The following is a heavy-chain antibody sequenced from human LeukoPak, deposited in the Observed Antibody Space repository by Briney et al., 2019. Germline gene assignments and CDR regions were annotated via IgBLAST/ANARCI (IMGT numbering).Heavy chain of an antibody. D-gene: IGHD3-9*01. J-gene: IGHJ4*02. V-gene: IGHV1-18*04. CDR3: ASIRRAGRIRYFDWLLFPFDY. CDR2: ISAYNGNT. Sequence: ASVKVSCKASGYTSTSYGISWVRQAPGQGLEWMGWISAYNGNTNYAQKLQGRVTMTTDTSTSTAYMELRSLRSDDTAVYYCASIRRAGRIRYFDWLLFPFDYWGQGTLVTVSS. CDR1: GYTSTSYG.